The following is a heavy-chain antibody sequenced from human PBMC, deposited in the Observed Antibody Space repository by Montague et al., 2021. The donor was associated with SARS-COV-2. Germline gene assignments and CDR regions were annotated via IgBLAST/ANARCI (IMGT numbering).Heavy chain of an antibody. V-gene: IGHV4-34*01. D-gene: IGHD6-13*01. Sequence: SETLSLTCAVYGGSFSGYYWSWIRQPPGKGLEWIGEINHSGSTNYNPSLKSRVTISVETSKNQFSLKLSSGSAADTAVYYCSRAGVAAGTTAETDYNYYGMDVWGQGTTVTVSS. CDR1: GGSFSGYY. J-gene: IGHJ6*02. CDR2: INHSGST. CDR3: SRAGVAAGTTAETDYNYYGMDV.